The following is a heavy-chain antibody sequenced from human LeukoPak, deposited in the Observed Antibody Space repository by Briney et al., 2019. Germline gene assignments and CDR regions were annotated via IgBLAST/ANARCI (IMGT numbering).Heavy chain of an antibody. J-gene: IGHJ4*02. D-gene: IGHD5-12*01. CDR3: AKGYSGYDYFDY. Sequence: GGSLRLSCAPSGFTFSSYAMSSVRQAPGTGLEWVSAISGSGGSTYYADSVKGRFTISRDNSKNTLYLQMNSLRAEDTAVYYCAKGYSGYDYFDYWGQGTLVTVSS. CDR1: GFTFSSYA. CDR2: ISGSGGST. V-gene: IGHV3-23*01.